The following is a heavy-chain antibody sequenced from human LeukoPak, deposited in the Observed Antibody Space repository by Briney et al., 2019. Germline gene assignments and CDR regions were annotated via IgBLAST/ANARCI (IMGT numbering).Heavy chain of an antibody. CDR1: GFTFSSYS. J-gene: IGHJ6*04. CDR3: ARRYDYGDYGYYGMDV. D-gene: IGHD4-17*01. CDR2: ISSSSSYI. Sequence: PGGSLRLSCAASGFTFSSYSMNWVRQAPGKGLEWVSSISSSSSYIYYADSVKGRFTISRDNAKNSLYLQMNSLRAEDTAVYYCARRYDYGDYGYYGMDVWGKGTTVTVSS. V-gene: IGHV3-21*01.